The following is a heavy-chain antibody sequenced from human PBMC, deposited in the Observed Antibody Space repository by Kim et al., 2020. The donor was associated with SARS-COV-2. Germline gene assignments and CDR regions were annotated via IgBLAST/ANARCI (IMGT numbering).Heavy chain of an antibody. J-gene: IGHJ4*01. V-gene: IGHV3-9*01. D-gene: IGHD5-12*01. Sequence: GGSLRLSCTASGFTFDDYAMHWVRQAPGKGLEWVSGISWNSGNIGYADSVKGRFTISRDNAKNSLYLQMNSLRVEDTAFYYCAKDVMGTITRGGFDYWG. CDR1: GFTFDDYA. CDR3: AKDVMGTITRGGFDY. CDR2: ISWNSGNI.